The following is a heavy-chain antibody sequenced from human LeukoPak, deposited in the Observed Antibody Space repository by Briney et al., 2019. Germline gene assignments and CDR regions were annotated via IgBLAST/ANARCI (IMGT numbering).Heavy chain of an antibody. CDR3: ARESGGSFYEILTGYSTLFDY. Sequence: PSETLSLTCAVYGGSFSGYYWSWIRQPAEKGLEWIGRIYPSGSTDYNPSLKSRVTMSVDTSKNQFSLKLSSVTAADTAIYYCARESGGSFYEILTGYSTLFDYWGQGTLVTVSS. J-gene: IGHJ4*02. D-gene: IGHD3-9*01. CDR1: GGSFSGYY. V-gene: IGHV4-59*10. CDR2: IYPSGST.